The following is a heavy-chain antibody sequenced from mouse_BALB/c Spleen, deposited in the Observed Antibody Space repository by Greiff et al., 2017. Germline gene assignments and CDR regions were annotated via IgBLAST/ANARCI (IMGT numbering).Heavy chain of an antibody. J-gene: IGHJ2*01. CDR2: IHPSDSET. Sequence: VQLQQPGAELVRPGASVKLSCKASGYSFTSYWMNWVKQRPGQGLEWFGMIHPSDSETRLNQKFKDKATLTVDKSSSTAYMQLSSPTSEDSAVYYCARVPNSLLRPHFDYWGQGTTLTVSS. CDR3: ARVPNSLLRPHFDY. V-gene: IGHV1-61*01. D-gene: IGHD1-2*01. CDR1: GYSFTSYW.